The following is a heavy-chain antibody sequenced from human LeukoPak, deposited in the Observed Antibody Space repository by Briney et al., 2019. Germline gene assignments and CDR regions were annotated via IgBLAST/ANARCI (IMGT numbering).Heavy chain of an antibody. CDR3: ARGGPYYYGSGSKNWFDP. CDR1: GGSFSGYY. CDR2: INHSGST. Sequence: SETLSLTCAVYGGSFSGYYWSWIRQPPGKGLEWIGEINHSGSTNYNPSLKSRVTISVDTSKNQFSLKLSSVTAAETAVYYCARGGPYYYGSGSKNWFDPWGQGTLVTVSS. J-gene: IGHJ5*02. D-gene: IGHD3-10*01. V-gene: IGHV4-34*01.